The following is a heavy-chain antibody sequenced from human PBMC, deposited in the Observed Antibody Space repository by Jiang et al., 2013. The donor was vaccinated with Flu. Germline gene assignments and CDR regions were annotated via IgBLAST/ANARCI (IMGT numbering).Heavy chain of an antibody. D-gene: IGHD3-22*01. J-gene: IGHJ3*02. CDR2: IYPGDSDT. V-gene: IGHV5-51*01. CDR3: ARRRADSSGYYSDAFDI. Sequence: VQLVESGAEVKKPGESLKISCKGSGYSFTSYWIGWVRQMPGKGLEWMGIIYPGDSDTRYSPSFQGQVTISADKSISTAYLQWSSLKASDTAMYYCARRRADSSGYYSDAFDIWGQGTMVTVSS. CDR1: GYSFTSYW.